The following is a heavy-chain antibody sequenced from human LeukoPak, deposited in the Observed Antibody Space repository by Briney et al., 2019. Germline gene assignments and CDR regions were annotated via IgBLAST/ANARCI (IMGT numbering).Heavy chain of an antibody. J-gene: IGHJ6*03. V-gene: IGHV3-21*01. CDR3: TRGLVVIPASIRTYYYYYMDV. Sequence: PGGSLRLSCAASGFAVSSNHMNWVRQAPGKGLEWVSSISDGSTYIYYADSVKGRFTISRDNAKNSLYLQMNSLRVDDTAVYYCTRGLVVIPASIRTYYYYYMDVWGKGTTVTVS. CDR2: ISDGSTYI. D-gene: IGHD2-2*02. CDR1: GFAVSSNH.